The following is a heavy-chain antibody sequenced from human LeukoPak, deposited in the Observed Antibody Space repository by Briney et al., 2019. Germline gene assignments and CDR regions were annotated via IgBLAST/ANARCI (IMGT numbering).Heavy chain of an antibody. CDR2: IQYSGTT. J-gene: IGHJ4*02. CDR1: SGSIIGYY. V-gene: IGHV4-59*01. CDR3: ARDRAAGTLDF. D-gene: IGHD6-13*01. Sequence: PSETLSLTCTVSSGSIIGYYWAWIRQPPGKGLEWIGYIQYSGTTEYNPSLASRATISVDTAKDQFSLNPRSVTAADTAVYYCARDRAAGTLDFWGQGTLVTVSS.